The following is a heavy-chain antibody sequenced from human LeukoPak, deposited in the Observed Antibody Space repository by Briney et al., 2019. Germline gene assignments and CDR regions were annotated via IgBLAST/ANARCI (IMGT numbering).Heavy chain of an antibody. Sequence: GGSLRLSCAASGFTFRSYSMNWVRQAPGKGLEWLSYINSKSDDIYHADSVKGRFTVSRDNAKNSLYLQMNNLRAEDTAVYYCARAEETTWGIDPWGQGTLVTVSS. CDR2: INSKSDDI. D-gene: IGHD3-16*01. CDR1: GFTFRSYS. CDR3: ARAEETTWGIDP. J-gene: IGHJ5*02. V-gene: IGHV3-48*01.